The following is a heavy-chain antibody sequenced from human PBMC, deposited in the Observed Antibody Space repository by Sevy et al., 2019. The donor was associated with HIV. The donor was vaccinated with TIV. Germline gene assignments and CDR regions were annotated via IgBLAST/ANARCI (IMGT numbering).Heavy chain of an antibody. CDR3: AREGARGTARGFDY. D-gene: IGHD5-18*01. CDR1: GYTFTGYY. V-gene: IGHV1-2*02. CDR2: INPNSGDT. Sequence: ASVKVSCKASGYTFTGYYMHWVRQAPGQGLEWMGWINPNSGDTKFAQKFQGRVTMTRDTSISIVYMELSRLRSDDTAGYSCAREGARGTARGFDYWGQGTLVTVSS. J-gene: IGHJ4*02.